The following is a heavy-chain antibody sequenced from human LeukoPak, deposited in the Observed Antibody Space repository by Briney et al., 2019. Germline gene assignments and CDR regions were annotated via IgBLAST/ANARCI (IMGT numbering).Heavy chain of an antibody. CDR2: IYYTGST. CDR3: ASLYYFDRSRGWNY. J-gene: IGHJ4*02. D-gene: IGHD3-22*01. V-gene: IGHV4-39*01. CDR1: GASISTNSYY. Sequence: PSETLSLTCTVSGASISTNSYYWGWIRQPPGKGLEWIGNIYYTGSTYYNPSLKSRVTISVDTSKNQFSLKLSAVTAADTAVYYCASLYYFDRSRGWNYWGQGTLVTVSS.